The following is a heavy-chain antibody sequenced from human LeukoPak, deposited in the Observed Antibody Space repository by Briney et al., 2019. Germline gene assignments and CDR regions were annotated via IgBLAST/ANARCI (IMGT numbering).Heavy chain of an antibody. V-gene: IGHV1-8*01. CDR3: ARDRSSPHNWFDT. CDR1: GYTFTSYD. Sequence: ASVKVSCKASGYTFTSYDINWVRQATGQGLEWMGWMNPNSGNTGYAQKFQGRVTMTRNTSISTAYMELSSLRSEDTAVYYCARDRSSPHNWFDTWGQGTLVTVSS. D-gene: IGHD6-13*01. J-gene: IGHJ5*02. CDR2: MNPNSGNT.